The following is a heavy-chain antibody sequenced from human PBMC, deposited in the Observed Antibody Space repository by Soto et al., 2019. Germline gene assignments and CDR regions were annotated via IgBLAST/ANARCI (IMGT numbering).Heavy chain of an antibody. V-gene: IGHV1-46*01. J-gene: IGHJ3*02. D-gene: IGHD3-22*01. CDR2: INPSGGST. Sequence: ASVKVSCKASGYTFTSYYMHWVRQAPGQGLEWMGIINPSGGSTSYAQKFQGRVTMTRDTSTSTVYMELSSLRSEDTAVYYCARGEGYDSSGNDALDIWGQGTMVTVSS. CDR1: GYTFTSYY. CDR3: ARGEGYDSSGNDALDI.